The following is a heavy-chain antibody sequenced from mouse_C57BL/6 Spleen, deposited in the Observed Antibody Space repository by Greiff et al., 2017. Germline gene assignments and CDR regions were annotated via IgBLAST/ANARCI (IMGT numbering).Heavy chain of an antibody. Sequence: VQLQQSGAELVRPGTSVKMSCKASGYTFTNYWIGWAKQRPGHGLEWIGDIYPGGGYTNYNGKFKGKATLTADKSSSTAYMQFSSLTSEDSAIYYCARRGTVTRAMDYWGQGTSVTVSS. CDR1: GYTFTNYW. CDR2: IYPGGGYT. V-gene: IGHV1-63*01. D-gene: IGHD4-1*01. J-gene: IGHJ4*01. CDR3: ARRGTVTRAMDY.